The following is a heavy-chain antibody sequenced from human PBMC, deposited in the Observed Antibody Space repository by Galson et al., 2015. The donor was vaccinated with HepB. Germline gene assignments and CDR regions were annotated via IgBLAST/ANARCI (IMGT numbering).Heavy chain of an antibody. CDR2: INHSGST. CDR3: AREEYSSFNYYMDV. J-gene: IGHJ6*03. V-gene: IGHV4-34*01. Sequence: ETLSLTCAVYGGSFSGYYWSWIRQPPGKGLEWIGEINHSGSTNYNPSLKSRVTISVDTSKNQFSLKLSSVTAADTAVYYCAREEYSSFNYYMDVWGKGTTVTVSS. CDR1: GGSFSGYY. D-gene: IGHD6-6*01.